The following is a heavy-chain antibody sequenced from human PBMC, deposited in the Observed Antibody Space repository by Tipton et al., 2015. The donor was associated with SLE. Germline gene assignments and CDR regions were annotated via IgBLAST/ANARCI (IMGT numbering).Heavy chain of an antibody. CDR3: ARDQFVWSGYPWYFDY. D-gene: IGHD3-3*01. J-gene: IGHJ4*02. V-gene: IGHV3-21*01. CDR2: ISGSGGSI. CDR1: GFTFSNAW. Sequence: GSLRLSCAASGFTFSNAWMSWVRQAPGKGLEWVSAISGSGGSIYYADSVKGRFTISRDNAKNSLYLQMNSLRAEDTAVYYCARDQFVWSGYPWYFDYWGQGTLVTVSS.